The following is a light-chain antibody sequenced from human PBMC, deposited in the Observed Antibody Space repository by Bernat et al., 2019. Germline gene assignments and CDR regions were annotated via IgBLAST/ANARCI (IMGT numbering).Light chain of an antibody. J-gene: IGKJ4*01. CDR3: QQSHRLPLT. CDR1: QDIVKS. Sequence: DIQMTQSPSSLSASVGDRVTITCQASQDIVKSLNWYQQRPGEAPKLLIYDASNLETGVPSRFSGSGSGTDFAFTISSLQPEDIATYYCQQSHRLPLTFGGGTKVDIK. V-gene: IGKV1-33*01. CDR2: DAS.